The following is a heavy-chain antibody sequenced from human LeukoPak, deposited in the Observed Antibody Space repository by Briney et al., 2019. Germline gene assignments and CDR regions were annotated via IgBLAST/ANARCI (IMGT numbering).Heavy chain of an antibody. Sequence: GASVKVSCKASGYTFTSYYMHWVRQAPGQGLEWMGIINPSGGSTSYAQKLQGRVTMTTDTSTSTAYMELRSLRSDDTAVYYCAREVRVTIFGVVAAFDIWGQGTMVTVSS. CDR1: GYTFTSYY. CDR2: INPSGGST. CDR3: AREVRVTIFGVVAAFDI. J-gene: IGHJ3*02. D-gene: IGHD3-3*01. V-gene: IGHV1-46*01.